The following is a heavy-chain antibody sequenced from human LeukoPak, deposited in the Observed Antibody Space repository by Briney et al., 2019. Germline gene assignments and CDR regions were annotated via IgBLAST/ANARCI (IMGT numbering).Heavy chain of an antibody. J-gene: IGHJ4*02. D-gene: IGHD3-10*01. CDR2: INHSGST. CDR1: GGSFSGYY. V-gene: IGHV4-34*01. CDR3: ARHDGYYYGSGTYPDS. Sequence: SVTLSLTCAVYGGSFSGYYWSWIRQPPGKGLEWIGEINHSGSTNYNPSLKSRVTISVDTSKNQFSLKLSSVTAADTAVYYCARHDGYYYGSGTYPDSWGQGTPVTVSS.